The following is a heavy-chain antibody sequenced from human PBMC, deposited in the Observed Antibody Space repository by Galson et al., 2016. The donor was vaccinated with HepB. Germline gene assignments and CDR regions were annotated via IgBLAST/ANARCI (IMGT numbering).Heavy chain of an antibody. CDR1: GGSINNYY. Sequence: SETLSLTCTVSGGSINNYYWSWIRQPPGKGLEWIGYISYSGSTNYNPSLKSRLTISVDTSKNQFSLKLSSVTAADTAVYYCAREATWCSGGICYVGFDPWGQGTLVTVSS. CDR2: ISYSGST. V-gene: IGHV4-59*01. J-gene: IGHJ5*02. D-gene: IGHD2-15*01. CDR3: AREATWCSGGICYVGFDP.